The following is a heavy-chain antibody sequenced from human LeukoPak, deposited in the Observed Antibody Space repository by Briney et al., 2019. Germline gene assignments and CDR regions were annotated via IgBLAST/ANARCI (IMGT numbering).Heavy chain of an antibody. D-gene: IGHD1-14*01. CDR1: GGTFSSYA. V-gene: IGHV1-69*01. CDR3: AREPEAIRTPYYFDY. J-gene: IGHJ4*02. CDR2: IIPIFGTA. Sequence: SSVKASCKASGGTFSSYAISWVRQAPGQGLEWMGGIIPIFGTANYAQKFQGRVTITADESTSTAYMELSSLRSEDTAVYYCAREPEAIRTPYYFDYWGQGTLVTVSS.